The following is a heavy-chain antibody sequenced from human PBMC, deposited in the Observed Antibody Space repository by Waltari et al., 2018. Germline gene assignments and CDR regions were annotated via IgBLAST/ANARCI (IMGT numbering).Heavy chain of an antibody. J-gene: IGHJ5*02. V-gene: IGHV4-38-2*01. D-gene: IGHD3-3*01. CDR2: IYHSGST. Sequence: QVQLQESGPGLVKPSEPLSLTCAVSGYSIRSGYSWGWIRQPPGTGREWIGSIYHSGSTYYNPSLKSRVTISVDTSKNQFSLKLSSVTAADTAVYYCARLLSYDFWSGYYGGNWFDPWGQGTLVTVSS. CDR3: ARLLSYDFWSGYYGGNWFDP. CDR1: GYSIRSGYS.